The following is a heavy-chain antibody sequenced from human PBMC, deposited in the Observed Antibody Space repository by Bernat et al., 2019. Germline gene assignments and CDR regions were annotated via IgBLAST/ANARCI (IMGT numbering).Heavy chain of an antibody. D-gene: IGHD4-17*01. CDR1: GFTFSSYS. CDR3: AKGRTTVADY. CDR2: ISSSSSYI. Sequence: EVQLVESGGGLVKPGGSLRLSCAASGFTFSSYSMNWVRQAPGKGLEWVSSISSSSSYIYYADSVKGRFTISRDNAKNSLYLQMNSLRAEDTAVYYCAKGRTTVADYWGQGTLVTVSS. J-gene: IGHJ4*02. V-gene: IGHV3-21*01.